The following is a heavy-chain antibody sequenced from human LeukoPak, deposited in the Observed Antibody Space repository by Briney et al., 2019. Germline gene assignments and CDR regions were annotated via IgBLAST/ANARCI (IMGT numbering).Heavy chain of an antibody. Sequence: GGSLRLSCVASQFTFRNYAMSWVRQAPGKGLEWVAAITGSGTNTYYSDSVKGRFVISRDNSKNSLFLYVNNLRAEDTAVYYCVKDPSGVDPWGQGTLVTVSS. V-gene: IGHV3-23*01. J-gene: IGHJ5*02. CDR1: QFTFRNYA. CDR3: VKDPSGVDP. CDR2: ITGSGTNT.